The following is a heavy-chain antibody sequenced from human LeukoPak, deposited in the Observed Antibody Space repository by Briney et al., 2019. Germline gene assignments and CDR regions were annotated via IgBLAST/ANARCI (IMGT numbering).Heavy chain of an antibody. D-gene: IGHD4-23*01. J-gene: IGHJ4*02. CDR3: ATDRRTVAASSLDY. V-gene: IGHV3-23*01. CDR1: GFTLSPYA. Sequence: GGSLRLSCSASGFTLSPYAINCLRPAPGKGLEWVSAISGSGGSTYYADSVKGRFTISRDNSKKTLYLQMNSLRADDTAVYYCATDRRTVAASSLDYWGQGTLVTVSS. CDR2: ISGSGGST.